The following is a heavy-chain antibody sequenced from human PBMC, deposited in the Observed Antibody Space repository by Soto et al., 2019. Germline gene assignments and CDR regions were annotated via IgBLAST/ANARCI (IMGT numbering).Heavy chain of an antibody. CDR3: ARHCPDIVAAITWGYYFDY. CDR2: ISYDGSNK. V-gene: IGHV3-30*03. CDR1: GFTFSSYG. J-gene: IGHJ4*02. Sequence: PGGSLRLSCAASGFTFSSYGMHWVRQAPGKGLEWVAVISYDGSNKYYADSVKGRFTISRDNSKNTLYLQMNSLRAEDTAVYYCARHCPDIVAAITWGYYFDYWGQGTLVTVSS. D-gene: IGHD5-12*01.